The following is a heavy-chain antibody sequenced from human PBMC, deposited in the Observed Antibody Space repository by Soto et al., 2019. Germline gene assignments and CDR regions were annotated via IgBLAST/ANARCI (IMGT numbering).Heavy chain of an antibody. V-gene: IGHV3-30-3*01. CDR1: GFTFSSYA. J-gene: IGHJ6*02. Sequence: HPGGSLRLSCAASGFTFSSYAMHWVRQAPGKGLERVAVISYDGSNKYYADSVKGRFTISRDNSKNTLYLQMNSLRAEDTAVYYCARVSGYDFWSGYPYGMDVWGQGTTVTVSS. D-gene: IGHD3-3*01. CDR2: ISYDGSNK. CDR3: ARVSGYDFWSGYPYGMDV.